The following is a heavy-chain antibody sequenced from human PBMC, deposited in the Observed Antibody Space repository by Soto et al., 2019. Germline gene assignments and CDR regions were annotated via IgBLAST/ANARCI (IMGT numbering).Heavy chain of an antibody. CDR3: ARQYYYDSSGYPFDY. CDR1: GFTFSSYG. CDR2: IWYDGSNK. D-gene: IGHD3-22*01. J-gene: IGHJ4*02. Sequence: PGGSLRLSCAASGFTFSSYGMHWVRQAPGKGLEWVAVIWYDGSNKYYADSVKGRFTISRDNSKNTLYLQMNSLRAEDTAVYYCARQYYYDSSGYPFDYWGQGTLVTVSS. V-gene: IGHV3-33*01.